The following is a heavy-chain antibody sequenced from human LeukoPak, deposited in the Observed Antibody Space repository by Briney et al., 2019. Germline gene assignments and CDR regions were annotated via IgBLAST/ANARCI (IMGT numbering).Heavy chain of an antibody. CDR1: GFTFSSYG. CDR3: AKDLSGGHFDY. V-gene: IGHV3-30*18. Sequence: TGGSLRLSCAASGFTFSSYGMHWVRQAPGKGLEWVAVISYDGSNKYYADSVKGRFTISRDNSKNTLYLQMNSLRAEDTAVYYCAKDLSGGHFDYWGQGTPVTVSS. D-gene: IGHD1-26*01. J-gene: IGHJ4*02. CDR2: ISYDGSNK.